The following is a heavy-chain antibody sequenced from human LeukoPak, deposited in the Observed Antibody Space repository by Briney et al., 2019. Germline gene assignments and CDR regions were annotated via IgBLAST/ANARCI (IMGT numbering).Heavy chain of an antibody. Sequence: SETLSLTCTVSGGSISSYYWSWIRQPPGKVLEWIGSIYHSGSTYYNPSLKSRVTISVDTSKNQFSLKLSSVTAADTAVYYCARGPSSVTTFIDYWGQGTLVTVSS. J-gene: IGHJ4*02. CDR1: GGSISSYY. CDR3: ARGPSSVTTFIDY. V-gene: IGHV4-38-2*02. CDR2: IYHSGST. D-gene: IGHD4-17*01.